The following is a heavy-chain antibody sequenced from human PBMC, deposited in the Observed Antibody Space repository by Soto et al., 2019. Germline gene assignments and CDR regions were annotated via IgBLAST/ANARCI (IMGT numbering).Heavy chain of an antibody. CDR1: GYTFTSYD. J-gene: IGHJ4*02. CDR3: ARDLGVGAASDY. Sequence: SCKASGYTFTSYDINWVRQATGQGLEWMGWMNPNSGNTGYALKFQGRVTMTRDTSASTAYMELSSLRSEDTAVYYCARDLGVGAASDYWGQGTLVTVSS. D-gene: IGHD1-26*01. CDR2: MNPNSGNT. V-gene: IGHV1-8*01.